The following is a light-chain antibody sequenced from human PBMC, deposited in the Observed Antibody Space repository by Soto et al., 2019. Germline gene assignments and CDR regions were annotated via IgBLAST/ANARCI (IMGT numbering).Light chain of an antibody. J-gene: IGKJ2*01. Sequence: DIVMTQSPESLAVSLGERATINCKSSQSILYSTINTNYLGWYQQKPGHPPRLLIYWASTRESGVPDRFSGSGSRTDFTLTISSLQAEDVAVYYCQQYYSIPYTFGQGTKLEIK. V-gene: IGKV4-1*01. CDR3: QQYYSIPYT. CDR1: QSILYSTINTNY. CDR2: WAS.